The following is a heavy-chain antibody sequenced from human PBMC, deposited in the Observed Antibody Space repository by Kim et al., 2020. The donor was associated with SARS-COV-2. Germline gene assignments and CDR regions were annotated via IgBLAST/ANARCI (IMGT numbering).Heavy chain of an antibody. D-gene: IGHD6-19*01. CDR1: GFIFKNYG. V-gene: IGHV3-30*18. CDR2: ILSDGSDE. J-gene: IGHJ4*02. Sequence: GGSLRLSCAASGFIFKNYGMHWVRQAPGKGLEWVAVILSDGSDEYYSDSVKGRFTISRDNFKNTMYLQMNTLRVEDTAVYYCAKESGGGRYEGVYWGQGILVTVSS. CDR3: AKESGGGRYEGVY.